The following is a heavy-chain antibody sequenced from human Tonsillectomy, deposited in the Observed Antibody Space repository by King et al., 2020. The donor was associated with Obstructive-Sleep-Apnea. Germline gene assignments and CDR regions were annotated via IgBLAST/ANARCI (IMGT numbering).Heavy chain of an antibody. Sequence: VQLVESGAEVKKPGSSVKVSCKASGGTFVSYSISWVRQARGQGLDWMGGIIPIFGTAKHAQKVQGRVTITADESTSTAYRELSSLRSEDTAVYYCARSTYYYDSSGYYLAYDAFDIWGQGTMVTVSS. CDR2: IIPIFGTA. D-gene: IGHD3-22*01. V-gene: IGHV1-69*01. CDR1: GGTFVSYS. CDR3: ARSTYYYDSSGYYLAYDAFDI. J-gene: IGHJ3*02.